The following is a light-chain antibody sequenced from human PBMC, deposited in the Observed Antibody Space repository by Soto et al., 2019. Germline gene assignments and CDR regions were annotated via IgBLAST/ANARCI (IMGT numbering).Light chain of an antibody. V-gene: IGKV3-15*01. CDR2: GAS. CDR1: QSVSSN. CDR3: QQYNNWPPVT. J-gene: IGKJ4*01. Sequence: EIVMTQSPATLSVSPGERATFSCRASQSVSSNLAWYQQKPGQAPRLLIYGASTRATGIPARFSGSWSGTEFTLTISSLQSEDFAFYYCQQYNNWPPVTFGGGTKVEIK.